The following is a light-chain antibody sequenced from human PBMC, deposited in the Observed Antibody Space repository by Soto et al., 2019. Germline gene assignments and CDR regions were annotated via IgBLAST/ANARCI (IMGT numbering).Light chain of an antibody. CDR3: LLCHGAAQV. CDR1: TGAVTSDYY. Sequence: QTVVTQEPSLTVSPGGTVTLTCASSTGAVTSDYYPNWLQQKPGQAPRSLIHSTYTRHFWTPARFSGSLLGGKAALTVSDVQPEDEADDYCLLCHGAAQVFGGGTKLTVL. CDR2: STY. J-gene: IGLJ3*02. V-gene: IGLV7-43*01.